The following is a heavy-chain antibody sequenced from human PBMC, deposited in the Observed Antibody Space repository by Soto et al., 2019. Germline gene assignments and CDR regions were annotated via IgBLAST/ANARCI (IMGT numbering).Heavy chain of an antibody. CDR3: ATMGTPATGLYYFDY. D-gene: IGHD1-7*01. CDR1: GGSISSGNYY. CDR2: ISYSGST. J-gene: IGHJ4*02. V-gene: IGHV4-30-4*01. Sequence: QVQLQESGPGLVKPSQTLSLTCTVSGGSISSGNYYWSWIRQPPGKGLEWIGFISYSGSTYYSASLKSRFTISVDTSKNQFSLNLSFVTAAYTAVYYCATMGTPATGLYYFDYWGQGTLVTVSS.